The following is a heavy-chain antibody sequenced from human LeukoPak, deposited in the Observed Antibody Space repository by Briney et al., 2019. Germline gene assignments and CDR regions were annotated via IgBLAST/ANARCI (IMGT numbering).Heavy chain of an antibody. Sequence: GGSLRLSCAASGFTFSSYSMNWVRQAPGKGLEWVAVISYDGSNKYYADSVKGRFTISRDNSKNTLYLQMNSLRAEDTAVYYCARGDYSNYVGYYYGMDVWGQGTTVTVSS. D-gene: IGHD4-11*01. CDR1: GFTFSSYS. CDR3: ARGDYSNYVGYYYGMDV. CDR2: ISYDGSNK. V-gene: IGHV3-30*03. J-gene: IGHJ6*02.